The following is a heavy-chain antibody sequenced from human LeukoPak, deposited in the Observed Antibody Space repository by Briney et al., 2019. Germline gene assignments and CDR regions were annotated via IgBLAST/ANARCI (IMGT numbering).Heavy chain of an antibody. CDR1: GFTFSSYG. J-gene: IGHJ4*02. V-gene: IGHV3-30*02. CDR3: AKDRLWFGELLFDY. Sequence: GGSLRLSCATSGFTFSSYGMHWVRQAPGKGLEWVAFIRYDGSNKYYADSVKGRFTISRDNSKNTLYLQMNSLRAEDTAVYYCAKDRLWFGELLFDYWGQGTLVTVSS. CDR2: IRYDGSNK. D-gene: IGHD3-10*01.